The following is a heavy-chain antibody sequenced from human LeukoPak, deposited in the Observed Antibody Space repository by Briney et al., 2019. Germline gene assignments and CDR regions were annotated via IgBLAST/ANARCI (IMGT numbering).Heavy chain of an antibody. V-gene: IGHV3-23*01. Sequence: PGGSLRLSCTASGFTFRMYAMSWVRQAPGKGLESVASIIYDGRHTYYAASVKGRFTISRDNSQNTLYLQMNSLRAEDTALYYCAKDDLSYDGSTHVYYFQSLGQGTLVTVSS. J-gene: IGHJ4*02. CDR3: AKDDLSYDGSTHVYYFQS. D-gene: IGHD3-22*01. CDR2: IIYDGRHT. CDR1: GFTFRMYA.